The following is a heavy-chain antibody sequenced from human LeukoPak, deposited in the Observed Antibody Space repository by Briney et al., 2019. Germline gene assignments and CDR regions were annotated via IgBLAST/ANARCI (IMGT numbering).Heavy chain of an antibody. CDR2: STGCSVSI. D-gene: IGHD7-27*01. CDR3: VGDRSLGDY. CDR1: GFTFSRFS. J-gene: IGHJ4*02. V-gene: IGHV3-21*03. Sequence: GWPLSFSCASAGFTFSRFSMNCRRPAPGRGLEWVSSSTGCSVSIHCDGPVRGRFTKSREHAKNSMDLQMNSLRVEDAAVYYCVGDRSLGDYWGLGTLVTVCS.